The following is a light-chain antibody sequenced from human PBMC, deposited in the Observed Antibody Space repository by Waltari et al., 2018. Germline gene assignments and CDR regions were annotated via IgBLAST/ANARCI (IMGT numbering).Light chain of an antibody. CDR3: QQYLLFWT. CDR2: AAS. CDR1: QGISSY. J-gene: IGKJ1*01. Sequence: AIRITQSPSSLSASTGDRVTITCRASQGISSYLAWYQQKPGKAPKFLIYAASTLQSGVPSRFSGSGSGTDFTLTISCLQSEDVATYYCQQYLLFWTFGQGTRVEIK. V-gene: IGKV1-8*01.